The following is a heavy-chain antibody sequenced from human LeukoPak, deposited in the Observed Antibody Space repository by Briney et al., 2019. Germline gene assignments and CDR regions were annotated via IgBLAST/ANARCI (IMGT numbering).Heavy chain of an antibody. V-gene: IGHV3-30*03. CDR2: ISYDGSNK. CDR3: CVNGFGELLSNGFDY. Sequence: PGGSLRLSCAASGFTFSSYGMHWVRQAPGKGLEWVAVISYDGSNKYYADSVKGRFTISRDNSKNTLYLQMNSLRAEDTAVYYCCVNGFGELLSNGFDYWGQGTLVTVSS. CDR1: GFTFSSYG. D-gene: IGHD3-10*01. J-gene: IGHJ4*02.